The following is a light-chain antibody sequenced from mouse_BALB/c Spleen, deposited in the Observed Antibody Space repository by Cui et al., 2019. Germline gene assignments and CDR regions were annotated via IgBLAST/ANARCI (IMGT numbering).Light chain of an antibody. CDR2: NAK. V-gene: IGKV12-44*01. CDR1: ENIYSY. J-gene: IGKJ2*01. CDR3: QHHYGTPYT. Sequence: DIQMTQSPASLPASVGETVTITCRASENIYSYLAWYQQKQGKSPQLLIYNAKTLAEGVPSRFSGSGSGTQFSLKINSLQPEDVGSYYCQHHYGTPYTFGGGTKLEIK.